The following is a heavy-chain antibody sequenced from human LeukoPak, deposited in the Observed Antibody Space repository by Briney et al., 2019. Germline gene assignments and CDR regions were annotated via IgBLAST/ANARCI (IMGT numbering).Heavy chain of an antibody. V-gene: IGHV3-30*18. CDR1: GFTFSRYG. CDR2: ISYDGSSK. Sequence: GGSLRLSCAASGFTFSRYGMHWVRQAPGKGLEWAAIISYDGSSKYYADSVTGRFTISRDNSKNTLYLQMNSLRAEDTAVYFCAKGRTQLWLDDAFDIWGQGTMVTVSS. J-gene: IGHJ3*02. D-gene: IGHD5-18*01. CDR3: AKGRTQLWLDDAFDI.